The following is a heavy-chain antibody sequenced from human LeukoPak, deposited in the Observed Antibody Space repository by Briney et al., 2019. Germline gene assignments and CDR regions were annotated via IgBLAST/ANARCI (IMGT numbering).Heavy chain of an antibody. D-gene: IGHD3-9*01. V-gene: IGHV3-23*01. CDR1: GFTFSTFA. CDR2: IFPSGGEV. Sequence: GGSLRLSCAASGFTFSTFAMTWVRQPPGKGLEWVSSIFPSGGEVHYADSVRGRFTISRDNSKNTLYLQMNSLRSEDTAVYYCARGGWGYFDWLFAGEKNFDYWGQGTLVTVSS. CDR3: ARGGWGYFDWLFAGEKNFDY. J-gene: IGHJ4*02.